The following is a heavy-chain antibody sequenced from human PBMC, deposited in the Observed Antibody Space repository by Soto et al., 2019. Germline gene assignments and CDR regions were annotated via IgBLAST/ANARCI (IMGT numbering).Heavy chain of an antibody. Sequence: EVQLVESGGDLVQPGGSLRLSCAASGFTFSSYWIHWVRQAPGKGLVWVSRINSDGSTTNYAHSAKGRFTISRDNAKNTLYLQMNSLRAEDTAVYYCARGVAGYYAMDVWGQGTTVTVSS. D-gene: IGHD2-15*01. CDR3: ARGVAGYYAMDV. CDR2: INSDGSTT. V-gene: IGHV3-74*01. CDR1: GFTFSSYW. J-gene: IGHJ6*02.